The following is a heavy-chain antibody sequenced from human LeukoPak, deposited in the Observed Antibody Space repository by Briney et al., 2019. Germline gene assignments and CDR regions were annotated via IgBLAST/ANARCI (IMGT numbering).Heavy chain of an antibody. Sequence: SETLSLTCTVSGGSISSSSYYWSWIRQPPGKGLEWIGEINHSGSTNYNPSLKSRVTISVDTSKNQFSLKLSSVTAADTAVYYCAINQDVGDEAFDIWGQGTMVTVSS. D-gene: IGHD3-16*01. J-gene: IGHJ3*02. V-gene: IGHV4-39*07. CDR2: INHSGST. CDR1: GGSISSSSYY. CDR3: AINQDVGDEAFDI.